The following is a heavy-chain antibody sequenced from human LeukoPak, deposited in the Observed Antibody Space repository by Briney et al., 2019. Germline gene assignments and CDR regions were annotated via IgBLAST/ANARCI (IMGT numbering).Heavy chain of an antibody. D-gene: IGHD2-2*01. CDR3: ARDEEGYCSSTSCGSFDY. Sequence: GGSLRLSCAASGFTFSSYSMNWVRQAPGKGLEWVSYISSSSSTIYYADSVKGRFTISRDNAKNSLYLQMNSLRAEDTAVYYCARDEEGYCSSTSCGSFDYWGQGTLVTVSS. CDR2: ISSSSSTI. J-gene: IGHJ4*02. V-gene: IGHV3-48*01. CDR1: GFTFSSYS.